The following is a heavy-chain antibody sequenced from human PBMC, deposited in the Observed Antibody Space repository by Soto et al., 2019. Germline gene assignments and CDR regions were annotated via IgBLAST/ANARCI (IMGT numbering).Heavy chain of an antibody. D-gene: IGHD5-12*01. CDR1: GFTFSSYV. Sequence: QVQLVESGGGVVQPGRSLRLSCAASGFTFSSYVMHWVRQAPGKGLEWVAVISYDGSNKYYADSVKGRFTISRDNSKNTLYLQMNSLRAEDTAVYYCAREVDSGYDPKTYYYYGMDVWGQGTTVTVSS. V-gene: IGHV3-30-3*01. CDR2: ISYDGSNK. J-gene: IGHJ6*02. CDR3: AREVDSGYDPKTYYYYGMDV.